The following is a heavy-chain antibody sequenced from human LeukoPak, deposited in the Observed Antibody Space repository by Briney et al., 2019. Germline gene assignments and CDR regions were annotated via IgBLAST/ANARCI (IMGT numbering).Heavy chain of an antibody. Sequence: ASVKVSCKASGYTFTSYYMHWVRQAPGQGLEWMGIINPSGGSTSYAQKFQGRVTMTRDMSTSTVYMELSSLKASDTAMYYCARRRWCGYCSGGEKDAFDIWGQGTMVTVSS. J-gene: IGHJ3*02. D-gene: IGHD2-15*01. CDR3: ARRRWCGYCSGGEKDAFDI. V-gene: IGHV1-46*01. CDR1: GYTFTSYY. CDR2: INPSGGST.